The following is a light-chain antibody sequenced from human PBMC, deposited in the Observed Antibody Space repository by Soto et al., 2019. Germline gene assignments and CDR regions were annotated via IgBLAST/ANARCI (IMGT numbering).Light chain of an antibody. J-gene: IGLJ3*02. V-gene: IGLV2-14*03. CDR3: ISYTNSDSWV. Sequence: QSALTQPASVSGSPGQSITISCTGTNSDIGAYSRVCWYQQHPGKVPKLMIYDVSNRPSGVSNRFSGSKSGNTASLTISGLQAEDEADYYCISYTNSDSWVFGGGTKLIVL. CDR1: NSDIGAYSR. CDR2: DVS.